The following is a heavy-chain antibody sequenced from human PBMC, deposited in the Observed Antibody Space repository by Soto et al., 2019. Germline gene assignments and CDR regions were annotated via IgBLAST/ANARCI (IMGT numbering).Heavy chain of an antibody. Sequence: QVQLLESGPGLVKPSQTLSLTCSVSGDSISNLDYFWAWIRQPPGQALEYIGYIYKSATTYYNPSVESRVASSVDTSKSQFSRNVTSVTAADTAVYFCARGRYCLTGRCFPNWFDSWGQGALVTVSS. J-gene: IGHJ5*01. D-gene: IGHD7-27*01. CDR1: GDSISNLDYF. CDR2: IYKSATT. V-gene: IGHV4-30-4*01. CDR3: ARGRYCLTGRCFPNWFDS.